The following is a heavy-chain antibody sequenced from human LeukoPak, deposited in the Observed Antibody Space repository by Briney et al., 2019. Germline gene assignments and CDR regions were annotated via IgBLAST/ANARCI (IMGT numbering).Heavy chain of an antibody. D-gene: IGHD5-18*01. V-gene: IGHV4-59*01. CDR1: GGSISSYY. J-gene: IGHJ3*02. CDR3: ARGFHSYDAFDI. Sequence: SETLSLTCTVSGGSISSYYWSWIRQPPGQGLEWIGYIYYSGSTNYNPSLKSRVTISVDTSKNQFSLKLSSVTAADTAVYYCARGFHSYDAFDIWGQGTMVTVSS. CDR2: IYYSGST.